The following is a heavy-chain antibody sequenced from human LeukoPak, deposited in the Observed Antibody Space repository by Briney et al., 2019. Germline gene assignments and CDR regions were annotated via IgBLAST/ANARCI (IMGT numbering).Heavy chain of an antibody. CDR3: ARDLTQLGDLVDV. J-gene: IGHJ6*04. CDR1: GFTFSSYS. CDR2: ISSSGSTI. V-gene: IGHV3-48*04. D-gene: IGHD6-6*01. Sequence: GGSLRLSCAASGFTFSSYSMNWVRQAPGKGLGWVSYISSSGSTIYYADSVKGRFTISRDNAKNSLYLQMNSLRAEDTAVYYCARDLTQLGDLVDVWGKGTTVTVSS.